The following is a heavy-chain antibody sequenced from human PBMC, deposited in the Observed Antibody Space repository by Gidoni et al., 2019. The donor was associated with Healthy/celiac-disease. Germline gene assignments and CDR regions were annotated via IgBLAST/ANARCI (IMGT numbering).Heavy chain of an antibody. CDR2: INPNSGGT. Sequence: QVQLVQSGAEVKKPGASVKVSCKASGYTFTGYYMHWVRQAPGHGLEWMGWINPNSGGTNYAQKFQGRVTMTRDTSISTAYMELSRLRSDDTAVYYCARDSYDFWSGRRWFDPWGQGTLVTVSS. CDR3: ARDSYDFWSGRRWFDP. V-gene: IGHV1-2*02. D-gene: IGHD3-3*01. J-gene: IGHJ5*02. CDR1: GYTFTGYY.